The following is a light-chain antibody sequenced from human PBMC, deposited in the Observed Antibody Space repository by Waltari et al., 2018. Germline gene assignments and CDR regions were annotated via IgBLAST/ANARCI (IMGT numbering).Light chain of an antibody. Sequence: QSVLTQPPSVSGAPGQRVTISCTGSSSNIGAGHDVHWYQQLPGRAPRLLISNNITRPSGVPDRISGSNAGTSASLGITGLQAEDEAEFYCQSYDDSLSGYVFGGGTKLTVL. J-gene: IGLJ3*02. CDR1: SSNIGAGHD. V-gene: IGLV1-40*01. CDR3: QSYDDSLSGYV. CDR2: NNI.